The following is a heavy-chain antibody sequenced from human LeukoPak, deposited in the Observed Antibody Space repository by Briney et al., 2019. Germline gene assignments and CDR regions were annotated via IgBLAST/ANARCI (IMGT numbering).Heavy chain of an antibody. Sequence: ASVKVSCKASGYTFTSYYMHRVRQAPGQGLEWMGIINPSGGSTGYAQKVQGRVTMTRDMSTSTVYMELSRLRSKDTAVYYCARDPKTSAFDIWGQGTMVTVSS. CDR3: ARDPKTSAFDI. J-gene: IGHJ3*02. V-gene: IGHV1-46*01. CDR1: GYTFTSYY. CDR2: INPSGGST.